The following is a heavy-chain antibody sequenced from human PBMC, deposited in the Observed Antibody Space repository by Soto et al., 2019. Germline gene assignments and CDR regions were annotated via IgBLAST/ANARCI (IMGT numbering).Heavy chain of an antibody. D-gene: IGHD3-10*01. Sequence: SETLSLTCAVYGGSFSGYYWSWIRQPPGKGLEWIGEINHSGSTNSNPSLKRLVTISVDTSKNQFSLKLSSVNAADTAVYYCARLWGGSGSDYGYYYYYGMDVWGQGTTVTVSS. CDR1: GGSFSGYY. J-gene: IGHJ6*02. CDR3: ARLWGGSGSDYGYYYYYGMDV. CDR2: INHSGST. V-gene: IGHV4-34*01.